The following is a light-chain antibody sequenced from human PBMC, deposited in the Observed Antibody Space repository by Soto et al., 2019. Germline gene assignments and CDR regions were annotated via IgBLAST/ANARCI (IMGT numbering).Light chain of an antibody. CDR1: QSVSSY. V-gene: IGKV3-11*01. CDR2: DAS. Sequence: EIVLTQSPATLSLSPGERATLSCRASQSVSSYLAWYQQKPDQAPRLLIYDASNRATGIPPRFSGSGSGTDFTLTISSLEPEDFAVYYCQQRSNWLTFGGGTKVEIK. CDR3: QQRSNWLT. J-gene: IGKJ4*01.